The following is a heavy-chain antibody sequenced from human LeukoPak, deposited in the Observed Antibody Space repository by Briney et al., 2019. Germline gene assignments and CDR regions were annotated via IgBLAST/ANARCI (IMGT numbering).Heavy chain of an antibody. CDR3: ARTITAAGTYYYYYMDV. Sequence: SVKVSCKASGGTFSSYAISWVRQARGQGLEWMGVIIPVFGTANYAQKFQGRVTITADKSTSTAYMELSSLRSEDTAVYYCARTITAAGTYYYYYMDVWGKGTTVTVSS. J-gene: IGHJ6*03. CDR2: IIPVFGTA. D-gene: IGHD6-13*01. V-gene: IGHV1-69*06. CDR1: GGTFSSYA.